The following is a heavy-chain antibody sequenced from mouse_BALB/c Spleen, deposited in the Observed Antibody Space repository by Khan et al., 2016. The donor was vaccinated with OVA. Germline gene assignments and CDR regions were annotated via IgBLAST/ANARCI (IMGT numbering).Heavy chain of an antibody. V-gene: IGHV5-6*02. J-gene: IGHJ3*01. Sequence: EVMLVESGGDFVRPGGSLKLSCAASGFTFSTYGMSWVRQTPDKRLEWVATINTGGAYTYYPDSVTGRFTISRDNAKNTLYLQLSSLKSEDTAIYYCERLAYYYNSEGFAYWGQGTLVTVSA. CDR3: ERLAYYYNSEGFAY. CDR1: GFTFSTYG. CDR2: INTGGAYT. D-gene: IGHD1-1*01.